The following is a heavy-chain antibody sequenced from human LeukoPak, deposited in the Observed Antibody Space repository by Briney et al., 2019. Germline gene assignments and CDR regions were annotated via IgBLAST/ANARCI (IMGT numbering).Heavy chain of an antibody. J-gene: IGHJ4*02. Sequence: PSETLSLTCAVSGGSISSSNWWSWVRPPPGKGLEWIGEIYHSGSTNYNPSLKSRVTISVDKSKNQFSLKLSSVTAADTAVYYCASGGYCSSTSCGNVDYWGQGTLVTVSS. V-gene: IGHV4-4*02. CDR3: ASGGYCSSTSCGNVDY. CDR2: IYHSGST. D-gene: IGHD2-2*03. CDR1: GGSISSSNW.